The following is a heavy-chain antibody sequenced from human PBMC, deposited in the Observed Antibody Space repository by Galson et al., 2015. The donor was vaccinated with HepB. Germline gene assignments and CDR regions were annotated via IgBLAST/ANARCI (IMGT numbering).Heavy chain of an antibody. V-gene: IGHV1-69*13. CDR2: IIPIFETT. D-gene: IGHD3-3*01. J-gene: IGHJ5*02. CDR1: GGTFSNYA. CDR3: ARSIFGVIVNNCFDP. Sequence: SVKVSCKASGGTFSNYAISWVRQAPGQGLEWMGGIIPIFETTNYAQKFQGRITITADESTSTAYMELSSLRSEDTAVYYCARSIFGVIVNNCFDPWGQGTLVTVSS.